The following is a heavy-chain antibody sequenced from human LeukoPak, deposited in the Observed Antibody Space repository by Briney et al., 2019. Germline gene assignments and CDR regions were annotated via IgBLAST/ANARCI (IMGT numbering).Heavy chain of an antibody. CDR3: ARDEGLPGY. CDR2: IKDDGTIT. V-gene: IGHV3-74*01. Sequence: GGSLRLSCAASGFTFSSYSMHWVRQAPGKGLVWVSRIKDDGTITAYAGSVKGRFTISRDNAKNTLYLLMNSLRAEDTAVYYCARDEGLPGYWGQGTLVTVSS. J-gene: IGHJ4*02. CDR1: GFTFSSYS. D-gene: IGHD3-3*01.